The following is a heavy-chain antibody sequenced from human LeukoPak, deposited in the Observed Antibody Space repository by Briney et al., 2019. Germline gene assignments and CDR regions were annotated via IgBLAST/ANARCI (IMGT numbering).Heavy chain of an antibody. CDR1: GFTFSSYW. Sequence: PGGSLRLSCAASGFTFSSYWMHWVRQVRGKGLVWVSRISSAGSGTTYADSVKGRFTISRDNAKNTLYLQMNSLRAEDTAVYYCARFIAAPYYFDYWGRGTLVTVSS. D-gene: IGHD6-13*01. CDR3: ARFIAAPYYFDY. J-gene: IGHJ4*02. CDR2: ISSAGSGT. V-gene: IGHV3-74*01.